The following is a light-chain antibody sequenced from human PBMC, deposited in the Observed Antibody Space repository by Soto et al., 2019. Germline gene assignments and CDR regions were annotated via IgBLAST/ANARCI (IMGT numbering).Light chain of an antibody. CDR3: QQYDNWPPIT. J-gene: IGKJ5*01. Sequence: EIVLTQSPATLSLSPGERATLSCRASRSVSSYLAWYQQKPGQAPRLLIYGASTRAIGVPTRFSGSGSGTEFTLTIDSLQSDDFAAYYCQQYDNWPPITFGQGTRLEL. CDR2: GAS. V-gene: IGKV3-15*01. CDR1: RSVSSY.